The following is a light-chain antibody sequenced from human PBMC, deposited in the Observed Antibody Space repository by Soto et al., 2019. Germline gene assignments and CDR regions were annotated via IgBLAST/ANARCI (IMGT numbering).Light chain of an antibody. CDR2: DVS. CDR3: SSFTSGSPQVV. CDR1: SSDVGGYNY. Sequence: QSALTQPASVSGSPGQSITISCTGTSSDVGGYNYVSWYQQHPGKAPKVMIYDVSYRPSGVSNRFSGSKSGNTASLTISGLKVEDEVDNYSSSFTSGSPQVVFAEGTRSPS. J-gene: IGLJ2*01. V-gene: IGLV2-14*03.